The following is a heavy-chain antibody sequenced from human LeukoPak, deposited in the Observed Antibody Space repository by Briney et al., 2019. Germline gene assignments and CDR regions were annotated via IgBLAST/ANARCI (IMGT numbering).Heavy chain of an antibody. Sequence: GRSLRLSCAAAGFTFSNYGMHLVRKAPGKALEWVAVIWYDGSNKYYADSVKGRFTISRDNSKNTLYLQMNSLRAEDTAVYYCAKDPVTMVRGVAGYFDYWGQGTLVTVSS. CDR2: IWYDGSNK. V-gene: IGHV3-33*06. J-gene: IGHJ4*02. D-gene: IGHD3-10*01. CDR3: AKDPVTMVRGVAGYFDY. CDR1: GFTFSNYG.